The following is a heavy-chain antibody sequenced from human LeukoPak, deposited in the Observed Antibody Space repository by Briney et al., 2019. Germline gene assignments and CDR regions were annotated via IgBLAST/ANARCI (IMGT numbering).Heavy chain of an antibody. D-gene: IGHD5-12*01. V-gene: IGHV3-48*03. J-gene: IGHJ3*01. CDR2: ISSSGSTI. CDR3: TRRKYSGYGPDAFDL. Sequence: GGSLRLSCAAYGFTFSSYEMNWVRQAPGKGLEWVSYISSSGSTIYYADSVKGRFTISRDNAKNSLYLQMNSLRAEDTAVYYCTRRKYSGYGPDAFDLWPERTRVTVFS. CDR1: GFTFSSYE.